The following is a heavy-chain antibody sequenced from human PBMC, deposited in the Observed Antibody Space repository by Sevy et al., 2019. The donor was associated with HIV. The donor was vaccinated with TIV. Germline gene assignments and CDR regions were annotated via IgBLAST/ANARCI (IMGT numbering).Heavy chain of an antibody. V-gene: IGHV4-38-2*02. Sequence: SQTLSLTCAVSGYSISSGYYWGWIRQPPGKGLEWIGSIYHSGSTYYNPSLKSRVTISVDTSKNQFSLKQSSVTAADTAVYYCARDGPLSIAAAGTSGVWGFDYWGQGTLVTVSS. CDR3: ARDGPLSIAAAGTSGVWGFDY. CDR1: GYSISSGYY. J-gene: IGHJ4*02. CDR2: IYHSGST. D-gene: IGHD6-13*01.